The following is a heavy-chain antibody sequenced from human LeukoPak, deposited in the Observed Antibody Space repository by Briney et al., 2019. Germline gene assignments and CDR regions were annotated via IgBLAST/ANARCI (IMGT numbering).Heavy chain of an antibody. CDR3: AWEITMVRGVLT. CDR1: GFTFSSYG. V-gene: IGHV3-30*12. CDR2: IPKDGSNK. Sequence: GGSLRLSCAASGFTFSSYGMHWVRQAPGKGLEWVAFIPKDGSNKFYADSVKGRFTISRDNSKNTLYLQMNSLRAEDTAVYYCAWEITMVRGVLTWGQGTLVTVSS. D-gene: IGHD3-10*01. J-gene: IGHJ5*02.